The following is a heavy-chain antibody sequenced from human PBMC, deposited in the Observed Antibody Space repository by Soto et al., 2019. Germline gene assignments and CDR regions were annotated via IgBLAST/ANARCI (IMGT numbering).Heavy chain of an antibody. J-gene: IGHJ6*02. D-gene: IGHD5-12*01. Sequence: XESLRLSSAASGFSVSNYGMHWVRQDPGKGLEWVAVISYDGSNKYYADSVKGRFTISRDNSKNTLYLQMNRLRAEDTAVYYCAKPYSEYSGYYHYGMDVWGQGTTVTVPS. V-gene: IGHV3-30*18. CDR1: GFSVSNYG. CDR2: ISYDGSNK. CDR3: AKPYSEYSGYYHYGMDV.